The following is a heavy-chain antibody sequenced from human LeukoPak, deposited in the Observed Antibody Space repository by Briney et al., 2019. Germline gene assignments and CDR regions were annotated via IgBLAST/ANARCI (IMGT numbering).Heavy chain of an antibody. J-gene: IGHJ6*03. CDR1: GYTFTSYG. V-gene: IGHV1-18*01. CDR3: ARDGSGSPLYYYYYMDV. Sequence: ASVKVSCKASGYTFTSYGISWVRQAPGQGLEWMGWISAYNGNTNYAQKLQGRVTMTTDTSTSTAYMELRSLRSDDTAVYYCARDGSGSPLYYYYYMDVWGKGTTVTVSS. D-gene: IGHD1-26*01. CDR2: ISAYNGNT.